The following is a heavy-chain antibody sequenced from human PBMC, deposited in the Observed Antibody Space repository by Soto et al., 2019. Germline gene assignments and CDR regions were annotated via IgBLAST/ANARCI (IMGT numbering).Heavy chain of an antibody. Sequence: PSETLSLTCTVSGGSISSYYWSWIRQPPGKGLEWIGYIYYSGSTNYNPSLKSRVTISVDTSKNQFSLKLSSVTAADTAVYYCARRGRFYYYGSGSPYYYFDYWGQGTLVTVSS. D-gene: IGHD3-10*01. CDR2: IYYSGST. J-gene: IGHJ4*02. CDR3: ARRGRFYYYGSGSPYYYFDY. V-gene: IGHV4-59*08. CDR1: GGSISSYY.